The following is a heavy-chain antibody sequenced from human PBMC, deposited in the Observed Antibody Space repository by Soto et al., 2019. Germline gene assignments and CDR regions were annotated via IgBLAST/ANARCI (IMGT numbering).Heavy chain of an antibody. J-gene: IGHJ4*02. D-gene: IGHD3-10*01. CDR1: GFTFNDFE. CDR2: IDGSGTTK. V-gene: IGHV3-48*03. Sequence: EVQLLESGGGLVQPGGSLRLSCGVSGFTFNDFEMNWVRQAPGKGLEWLAYIDGSGTTKKYADSVRGRFTLSRDNPNNSLFLPSSSLSAADTAIYYSARGFGRFNSWGQGTLVSVSP. CDR3: ARGFGRFNS.